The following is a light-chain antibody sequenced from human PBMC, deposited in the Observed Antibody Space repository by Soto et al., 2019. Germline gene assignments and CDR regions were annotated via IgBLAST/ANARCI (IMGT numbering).Light chain of an antibody. CDR2: KAS. CDR1: QSISTW. V-gene: IGKV1-5*03. J-gene: IGKJ1*01. CDR3: QQYNTYSKWT. Sequence: DIQMTQSPSTLSASVGDRVTINCRASQSISTWLAWYQQKPGKAPKLLIYKASSLESGVPSRFSGSGSGTEFTLTISSLQPDDFATYYCQQYNTYSKWTFGQGTKVDIK.